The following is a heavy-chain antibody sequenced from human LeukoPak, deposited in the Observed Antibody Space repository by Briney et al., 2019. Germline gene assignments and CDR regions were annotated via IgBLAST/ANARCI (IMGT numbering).Heavy chain of an antibody. Sequence: GGSLRLSCAASGFTFNTYWMNWVRQAPGKGLEWVANINPDGNEKYPVGSVKGRFSISRDNANNLLYLQMSGLRAEDTAVYYCAKDHFRLRFLASDYWGQGTLVTVSS. CDR2: INPDGNEK. CDR1: GFTFNTYW. D-gene: IGHD3-3*01. V-gene: IGHV3-7*03. CDR3: AKDHFRLRFLASDY. J-gene: IGHJ4*02.